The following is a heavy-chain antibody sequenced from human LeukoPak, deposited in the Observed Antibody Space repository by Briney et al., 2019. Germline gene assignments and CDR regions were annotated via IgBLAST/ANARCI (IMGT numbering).Heavy chain of an antibody. CDR3: ARASRITIFGVVTNRPLDV. J-gene: IGHJ6*04. Sequence: SETLSLTCAVYGGSFSGYYWSWIRQPPGKGLEWIGEINHSGSTNYNPSLKSRVTISVDTSKNQFSLKLSSVTAVDTAVYYCARASRITIFGVVTNRPLDVWGKGTTVTVSS. CDR2: INHSGST. V-gene: IGHV4-34*01. D-gene: IGHD3-3*01. CDR1: GGSFSGYY.